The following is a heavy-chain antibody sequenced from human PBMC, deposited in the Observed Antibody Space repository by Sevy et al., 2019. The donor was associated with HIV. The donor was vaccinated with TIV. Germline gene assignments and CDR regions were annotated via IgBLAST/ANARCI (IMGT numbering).Heavy chain of an antibody. D-gene: IGHD5-12*01. CDR2: IYYTGST. CDR1: GGSISAYY. Sequence: SETLSLTCTVFGGSISAYYWSWIRQSPEKGLQYIGYIYYTGSTNYNPSLKSRFTISVDTSKNQFSLRLTSVTAADTGIYYCARAPPVRSGDDALNWFDPWGQGTLVTVSS. CDR3: ARAPPVRSGDDALNWFDP. J-gene: IGHJ5*02. V-gene: IGHV4-59*01.